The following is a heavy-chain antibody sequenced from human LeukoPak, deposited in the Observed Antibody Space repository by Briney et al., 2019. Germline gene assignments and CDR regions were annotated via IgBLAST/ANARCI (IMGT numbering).Heavy chain of an antibody. CDR3: ARDVYVVVIPPDNWFDS. CDR2: ISPHTGVT. J-gene: IGHJ5*01. CDR1: GYTFTGYY. V-gene: IGHV1-2*02. D-gene: IGHD3-16*02. Sequence: ASVKVSCKASGYTFTGYYMHWVRQAPGQGLEWMGWISPHTGVTHYAQRFQGRVTMTRDTSVSTVYMEMTRLRSDDTAVYFCARDVYVVVIPPDNWFDSWGQGTLVTVSP.